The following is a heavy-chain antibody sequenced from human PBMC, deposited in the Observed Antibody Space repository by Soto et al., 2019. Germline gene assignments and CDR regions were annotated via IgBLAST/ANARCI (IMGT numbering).Heavy chain of an antibody. CDR2: ISGSGGST. Sequence: EVQLLESGGGLVQPGGSLRLSCAASGFTFSSYAMSWVRQAPGKGLEWVSAISGSGGSTYYADSVKGRFTISRDNSKNARYLQMNGLRAEDTAVYYCAKVLLACPMVRGVDCWDINWFDPWGQGTLVTVSS. V-gene: IGHV3-23*01. J-gene: IGHJ5*02. D-gene: IGHD3-10*01. CDR3: AKVLLACPMVRGVDCWDINWFDP. CDR1: GFTFSSYA.